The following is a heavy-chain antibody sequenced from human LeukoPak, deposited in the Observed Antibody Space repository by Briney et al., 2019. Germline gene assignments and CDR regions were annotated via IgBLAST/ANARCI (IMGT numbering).Heavy chain of an antibody. V-gene: IGHV4-30-2*01. D-gene: IGHD3-9*01. CDR2: IYHSGST. Sequence: PSETLSLTCAVSGGSISSGGYSWSWIRQPPGKGLEWIEYIYHSGSTYYNPSLKSRVTISVDRSKNQFSLKLSSVTAADTAVYYCARAKYYDILTGRNDNWFDPWGQGTLVTVSS. J-gene: IGHJ5*02. CDR1: GGSISSGGYS. CDR3: ARAKYYDILTGRNDNWFDP.